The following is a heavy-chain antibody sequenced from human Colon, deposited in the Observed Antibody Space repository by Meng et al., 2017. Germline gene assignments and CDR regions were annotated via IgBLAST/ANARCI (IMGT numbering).Heavy chain of an antibody. D-gene: IGHD3-10*01. CDR2: INTDGSST. Sequence: EGQVLAAGGGLVQHGGPLRSACAAFGLTFSNYWMHLVRQAPGKGPVWVSNINTDGSSTHYAASVRGRFTISRDNAKNTLYLQMNSLRAEDTAVYYCAKDLYYGSKDYWGQGTLVTVSS. CDR3: AKDLYYGSKDY. CDR1: GLTFSNYW. V-gene: IGHV3-74*01. J-gene: IGHJ4*02.